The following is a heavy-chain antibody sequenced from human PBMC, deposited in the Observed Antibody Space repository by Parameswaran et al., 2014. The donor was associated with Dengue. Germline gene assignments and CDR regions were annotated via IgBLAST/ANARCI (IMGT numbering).Heavy chain of an antibody. CDR3: AKDVSSSWYHYFDY. CDR1: GFTFDDYA. CDR2: ISWNSGSI. D-gene: IGHD6-13*01. V-gene: IGHV3-9*01. J-gene: IGHJ4*02. Sequence: LKISCAASGFTFDDYAMHWVRQAPGKGLEWVSGISWNSGSIGYADSVKGRFTISRDNAKNSLYLQMNSLRAEDTALYYCAKDVSSSWYHYFDYWGQGTLVTVSS.